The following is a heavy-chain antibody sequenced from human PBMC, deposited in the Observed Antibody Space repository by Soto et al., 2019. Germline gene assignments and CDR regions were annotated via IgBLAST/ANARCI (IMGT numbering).Heavy chain of an antibody. Sequence: GGSLRLSCAASGFTFSRYHMNWVRQAPGKGLEWISYITYGSDVKYYIDSVKGRFTISRDNAKSSLYLQMNGLRDEDTAVYYCARGGDNTPDYWGQGVLVTVSS. CDR2: ITYGSDVK. J-gene: IGHJ4*02. CDR1: GFTFSRYH. V-gene: IGHV3-48*02. CDR3: ARGGDNTPDY. D-gene: IGHD3-16*01.